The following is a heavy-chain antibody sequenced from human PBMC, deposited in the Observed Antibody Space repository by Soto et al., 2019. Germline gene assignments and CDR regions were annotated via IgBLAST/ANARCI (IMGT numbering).Heavy chain of an antibody. CDR2: INAGNGNT. J-gene: IGHJ4*02. V-gene: IGHV1-3*01. Sequence: ASVKVSCKASGYTFTSYAMHWVRQAPGQRLEWMGWINAGNGNTKYSQKFQGRVTITRDTSASTAYMELSSLRSEDTAVYYCARGYCSGGSCHIDYWGQGTLVTVSS. CDR1: GYTFTSYA. CDR3: ARGYCSGGSCHIDY. D-gene: IGHD2-15*01.